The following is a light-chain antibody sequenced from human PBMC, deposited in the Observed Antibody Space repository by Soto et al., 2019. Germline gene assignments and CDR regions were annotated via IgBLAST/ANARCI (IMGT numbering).Light chain of an antibody. J-gene: IGKJ2*01. CDR3: PMYSSAPPMYT. V-gene: IGKV1-27*01. CDR1: QGISNY. Sequence: DIQMTQSPSSLSASVGDRVTITCRASQGISNYLAWYQQRPGKVPKLLIYAASTLQSGVPSRFSGSGSGTDFTLTSSSLQPEDVATYYCPMYSSAPPMYTFGQGTKLEIK. CDR2: AAS.